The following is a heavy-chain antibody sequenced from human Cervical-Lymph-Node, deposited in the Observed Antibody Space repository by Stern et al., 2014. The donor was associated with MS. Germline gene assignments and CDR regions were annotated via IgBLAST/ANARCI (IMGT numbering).Heavy chain of an antibody. D-gene: IGHD3-16*01. CDR1: GFTFDDYA. Sequence: EVQLVESGGGLVQPGRSLRLSCAASGFTFDDYAMHWVRQAPGKGLEWVSGISWNSGSIGYADSVKGRFTISRDNAKNSLYLQMNSLRAEDTALYYCAKGPSYVDYLDYWGQGTLVTVSS. V-gene: IGHV3-9*01. J-gene: IGHJ4*02. CDR2: ISWNSGSI. CDR3: AKGPSYVDYLDY.